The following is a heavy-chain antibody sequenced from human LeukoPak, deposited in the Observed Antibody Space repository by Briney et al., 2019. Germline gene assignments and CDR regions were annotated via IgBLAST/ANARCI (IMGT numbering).Heavy chain of an antibody. V-gene: IGHV4-34*01. CDR2: IYHSGST. Sequence: SETLSLTCAVYGGSFSGYYWSWVRQPPGKGLEWIGEIYHSGSTNYNPSLKSRVTISVDKSKNQFSLKLSSVTAADTAVYYCARTGGFPDYYDSSGYYYFQHWGQGTLVTVSS. CDR3: ARTGGFPDYYDSSGYYYFQH. CDR1: GGSFSGYY. D-gene: IGHD3-22*01. J-gene: IGHJ1*01.